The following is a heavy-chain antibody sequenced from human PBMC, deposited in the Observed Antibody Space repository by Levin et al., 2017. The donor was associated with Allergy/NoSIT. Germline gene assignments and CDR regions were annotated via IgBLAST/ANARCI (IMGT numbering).Heavy chain of an antibody. CDR3: ARASTDGPYYYYMDV. CDR1: GFTFSSYS. D-gene: IGHD5-24*01. J-gene: IGHJ6*03. Sequence: LSLTCAASGFTFSSYSMNWVRQGPGQGLEWISYISTSSSPIYYADSVKGRFTISRDNAKNSLYLQMNSLRDEDTAVYYCARASTDGPYYYYMDVWGKGTTVTVSS. CDR2: ISTSSSPI. V-gene: IGHV3-48*02.